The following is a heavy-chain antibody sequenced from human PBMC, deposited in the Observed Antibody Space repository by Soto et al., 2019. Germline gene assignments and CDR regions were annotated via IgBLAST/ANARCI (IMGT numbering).Heavy chain of an antibody. Sequence: ASVKVSCKASGYTFTSYGISWVRQAPGQGLEWMGWISAYNGNTNYAQKLQGRVTMTTDTSTSTAYMELRSLRSDDTAVYYCARTDYDFWSGQQDNNWFDPWGQGTLVTVSS. CDR1: GYTFTSYG. CDR3: ARTDYDFWSGQQDNNWFDP. CDR2: ISAYNGNT. J-gene: IGHJ5*02. D-gene: IGHD3-3*01. V-gene: IGHV1-18*01.